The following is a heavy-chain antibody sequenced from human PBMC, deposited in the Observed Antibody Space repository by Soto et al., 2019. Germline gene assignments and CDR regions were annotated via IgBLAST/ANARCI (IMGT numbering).Heavy chain of an antibody. CDR3: ARILIIGPPRGSYFDY. Sequence: EVQLVESGGGLVKPGGSLRLSCAASGFTFSSYTMNWVRQAPGKGLEWVSSISSSSSYIYYADSVKGRFTISRDNAKNXLDLQMNGLRAEDTAVYYCARILIIGPPRGSYFDYWGQGTLVTVSS. CDR1: GFTFSSYT. CDR2: ISSSSSYI. D-gene: IGHD1-20*01. V-gene: IGHV3-21*01. J-gene: IGHJ4*02.